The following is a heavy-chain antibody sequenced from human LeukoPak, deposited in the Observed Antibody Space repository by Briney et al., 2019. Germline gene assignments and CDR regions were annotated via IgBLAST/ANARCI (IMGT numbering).Heavy chain of an antibody. Sequence: GGSLRLSCAASGFTFSSYAMSWVRQAPGKGLEWVSRINSDGSSTSYADSVKGRFTISRDNTKNTLYLQMNSLRAEDTAVYYCARGFPYYYDSSGYYSYWGQGTPVTVSS. D-gene: IGHD3-22*01. CDR2: INSDGSST. J-gene: IGHJ4*02. CDR3: ARGFPYYYDSSGYYSY. CDR1: GFTFSSYA. V-gene: IGHV3-74*01.